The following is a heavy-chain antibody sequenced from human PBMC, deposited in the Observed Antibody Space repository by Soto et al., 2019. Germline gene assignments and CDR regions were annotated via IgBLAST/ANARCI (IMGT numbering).Heavy chain of an antibody. D-gene: IGHD3-3*01. CDR2: MSPNSGNT. CDR3: ARGFQIFGMVKKFDP. CDR1: GYTFTSYE. Sequence: VKVSCKASGYTFTSYEINWVRQAAGQGLEWLGWMSPNSGNTGYAPKFLGRVTMTKNTSINTAYMELSSLTSEDTAVYYCARGFQIFGMVKKFDPWGQGTLVTVSS. V-gene: IGHV1-8*01. J-gene: IGHJ5*02.